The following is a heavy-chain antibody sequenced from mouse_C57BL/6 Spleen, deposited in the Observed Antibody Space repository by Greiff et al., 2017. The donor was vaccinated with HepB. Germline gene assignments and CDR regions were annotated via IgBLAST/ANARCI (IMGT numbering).Heavy chain of an antibody. CDR3: ALDGYYPFDY. J-gene: IGHJ2*01. D-gene: IGHD2-3*01. V-gene: IGHV1-19*01. CDR1: GYTFTDYY. CDR2: INPYNGGT. Sequence: EVKLEESGPVLVKPGASVKMSCKASGYTFTDYYMNWVKQSHGKSLEWIGVINPYNGGTSYNQKFKGKATLTVDKSSSTAYMELNSLTSEDSAVYYCALDGYYPFDYWGQGTTLTVSS.